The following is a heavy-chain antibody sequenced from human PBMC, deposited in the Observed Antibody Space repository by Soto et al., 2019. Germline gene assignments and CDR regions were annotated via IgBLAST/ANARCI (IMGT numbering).Heavy chain of an antibody. J-gene: IGHJ4*02. CDR3: ARDLYNWNYDY. CDR1: GYTFTSYG. CDR2: ISAYNGNT. D-gene: IGHD1-7*01. Sequence: AASVKVSCKASGYTFTSYGINWVRQAPGQGLEWMGWISAYNGNTNYAQKLQGRVTMTTDTSTSTAYMELRSLRSDDTAVYYCARDLYNWNYDYWGQGTLVTVSS. V-gene: IGHV1-18*04.